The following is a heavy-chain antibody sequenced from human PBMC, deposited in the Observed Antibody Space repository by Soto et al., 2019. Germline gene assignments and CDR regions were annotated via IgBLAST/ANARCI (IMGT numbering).Heavy chain of an antibody. D-gene: IGHD3-22*01. CDR3: AKPGTFDPLDYYDFDY. J-gene: IGHJ4*02. V-gene: IGHV3-23*01. Sequence: EVQLLESGGGLVQPGGSLRLSCEDSGFTFSSYAMSWVRQPPGKGLEWVSAISGMGGSKYYADSVKGRFTISRDNSKNTLYLKMNSLRAEDTAVYYCAKPGTFDPLDYYDFDYWGQGTLVTVSS. CDR1: GFTFSSYA. CDR2: ISGMGGSK.